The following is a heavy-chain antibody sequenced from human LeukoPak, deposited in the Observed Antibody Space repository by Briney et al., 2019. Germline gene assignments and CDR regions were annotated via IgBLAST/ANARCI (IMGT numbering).Heavy chain of an antibody. CDR2: IYYSGST. J-gene: IGHJ5*02. CDR3: ARRRRNPNWFDP. CDR1: GGSISSGGYY. Sequence: SETLSLTCTVSGGSISSGGYYWSWIRQHPGKGLEWIGYIYYSGSTYYNPSLKSRVTISVDTSKNQFSLKLTSVTAADTAVYYCARRRRNPNWFDPWGQGTLVTVSS. V-gene: IGHV4-31*03.